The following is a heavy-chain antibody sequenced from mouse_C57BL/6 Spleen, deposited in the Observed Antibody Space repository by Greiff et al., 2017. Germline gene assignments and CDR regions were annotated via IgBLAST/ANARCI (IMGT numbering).Heavy chain of an antibody. D-gene: IGHD4-1*01. V-gene: IGHV1-43*01. CDR1: GYSFTGYY. CDR3: ATETGTGYYFDY. J-gene: IGHJ2*01. CDR2: INPSTGGT. Sequence: VQLQQSGPELVKPGASVKISCKASGYSFTGYYMHWVKQSSEKSLEWIGEINPSTGGTSYNQKFKGKATLTVDKSSSTAYMQLKSRTSEDSAVYYCATETGTGYYFDYWGQGTTLTVSS.